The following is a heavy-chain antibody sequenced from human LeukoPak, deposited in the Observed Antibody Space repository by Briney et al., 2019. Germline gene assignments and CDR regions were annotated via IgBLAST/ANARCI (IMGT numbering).Heavy chain of an antibody. CDR2: ISSLGYTT. Sequence: PGGSLRLSCAASGFIFSSFEMNWVRQAPGKGLEWVSYISSLGYTTYYADSVKGRFTISRDNAKNSLYLQMNSLRAEDTAVYYCARRAGNIVVVPAAMDSWGQGTLVTVSS. CDR1: GFIFSSFE. CDR3: ARRAGNIVVVPAAMDS. D-gene: IGHD2-2*01. J-gene: IGHJ4*02. V-gene: IGHV3-48*03.